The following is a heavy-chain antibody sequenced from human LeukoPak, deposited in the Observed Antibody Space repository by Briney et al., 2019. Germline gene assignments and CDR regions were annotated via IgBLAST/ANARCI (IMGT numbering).Heavy chain of an antibody. Sequence: PSETLSLTCTVSGGSISGYYWSWIRQPPGKGLEWIGYIYTSGNTNFNPSLKSRVTISVDTSKNQFSLKLSSVTAADTAVYYCARQSCNSTACWNLLDYWGQGTLVTVSS. CDR3: ARQSCNSTACWNLLDY. CDR2: IYTSGNT. CDR1: GGSISGYY. J-gene: IGHJ4*02. D-gene: IGHD2/OR15-2a*01. V-gene: IGHV4-4*09.